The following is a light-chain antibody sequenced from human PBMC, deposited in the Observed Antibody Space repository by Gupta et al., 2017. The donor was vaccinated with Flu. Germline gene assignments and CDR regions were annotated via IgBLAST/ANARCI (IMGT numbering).Light chain of an antibody. V-gene: IGKV1-17*01. CDR1: HVTRNY. J-gene: IGKJ5*01. CDR3: LQHNNYPLT. CDR2: AAS. Sequence: DTVTITCPARHVTRNYLGWYQQKPGKAPRPLIYAASSWQSGVPARFSGGGSGTEFTLTISSLQPEDFATYYCLQHNNYPLTFGQGTRLEIK.